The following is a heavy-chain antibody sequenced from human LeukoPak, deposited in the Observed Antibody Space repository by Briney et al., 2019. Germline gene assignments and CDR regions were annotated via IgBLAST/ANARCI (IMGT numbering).Heavy chain of an antibody. Sequence: ASVKVSCKASGYIFTNFDITWVRQAPGQRVEWMGWISTYNGNTDYAQKLQGRVTMTTDTSTSTAYMELRSLTSDDTAMYYCARDRLKFDYWGQGTLVTVSS. J-gene: IGHJ4*02. V-gene: IGHV1-18*01. CDR3: ARDRLKFDY. CDR2: ISTYNGNT. CDR1: GYIFTNFD.